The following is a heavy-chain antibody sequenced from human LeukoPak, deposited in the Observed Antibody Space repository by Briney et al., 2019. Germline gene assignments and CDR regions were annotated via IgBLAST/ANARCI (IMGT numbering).Heavy chain of an antibody. Sequence: GGSLRLSCAASGFTFSSYSMNWVRQAPGKGLEWVSYISSSSSTIYYADSVKGRFTISRDNAKNSLYLQMNSLRAEDTAVYYCAPIPSGSNDAFDIWGQGTMVTVSS. J-gene: IGHJ3*02. CDR3: APIPSGSNDAFDI. D-gene: IGHD1-26*01. CDR2: ISSSSSTI. CDR1: GFTFSSYS. V-gene: IGHV3-48*01.